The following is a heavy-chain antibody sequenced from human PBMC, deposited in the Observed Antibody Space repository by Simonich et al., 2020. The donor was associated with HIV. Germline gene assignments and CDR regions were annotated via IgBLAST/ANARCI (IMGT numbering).Heavy chain of an antibody. D-gene: IGHD2-2*01. V-gene: IGHV3-9*01. CDR1: GFTFDDYA. J-gene: IGHJ4*02. Sequence: EVQLVESGGGLVQPGRSLRLSCAASGFTFDDYAMHWVRQAPGKGLEWVSGISWNSGSIGYADSVKGRFTISRDNAKNSLYLQMNSLRAEDTAVYYCAKWGDTSHGFGYWGQGTLVTVSS. CDR2: ISWNSGSI. CDR3: AKWGDTSHGFGY.